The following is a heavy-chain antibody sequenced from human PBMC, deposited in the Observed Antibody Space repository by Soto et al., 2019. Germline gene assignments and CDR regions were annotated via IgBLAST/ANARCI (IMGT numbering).Heavy chain of an antibody. CDR3: ARDVGYCSSSTCLIDH. CDR2: ISTFNGET. V-gene: IGHV1-18*01. Sequence: GASVKVSCKASGYTFSTYGISWVRQAPGQGLEWMGWISTFNGETRYAQKFQARVTVTTDTSTTTGYMELRSLRSDDTAVYYCARDVGYCSSSTCLIDHWGQGTLVTVS. J-gene: IGHJ4*02. CDR1: GYTFSTYG. D-gene: IGHD2-2*01.